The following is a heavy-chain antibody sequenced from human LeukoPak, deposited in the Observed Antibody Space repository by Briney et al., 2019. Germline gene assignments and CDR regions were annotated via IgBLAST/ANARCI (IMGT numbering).Heavy chain of an antibody. CDR2: ISSSGSTI. V-gene: IGHV3-11*01. J-gene: IGHJ5*02. CDR1: GVTGRDVD. D-gene: IGHD3-22*01. Sequence: PEGDPRRSCAASGVTGRDVDIGWIRQAPGKGLEWVSYISSSGSTIYYADSVKGRFTISRDNAKNSLYLQMNSLRAEDTAVYYCARGYDSWFDPWGQGTLVTVSS. CDR3: ARGYDSWFDP.